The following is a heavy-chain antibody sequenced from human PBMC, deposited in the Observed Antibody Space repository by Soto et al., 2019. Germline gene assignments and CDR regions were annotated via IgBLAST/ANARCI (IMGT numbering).Heavy chain of an antibody. J-gene: IGHJ4*02. CDR3: AHRPSYCSGGSCYSGFDY. CDR1: GFSLSTSGVG. Sequence: PTLVNPTQTLTLTCTFSGFSLSTSGVGVGWIRQPPGKALEWLALIYWDDDKRYSPSLKSRLTITKDTSKNQVVLTMTNMDPVDTATYYCAHRPSYCSGGSCYSGFDYWGQGTLVTVS. D-gene: IGHD2-15*01. V-gene: IGHV2-5*02. CDR2: IYWDDDK.